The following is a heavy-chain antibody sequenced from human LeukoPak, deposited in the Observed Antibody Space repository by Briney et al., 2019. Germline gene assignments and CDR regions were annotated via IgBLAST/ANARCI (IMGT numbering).Heavy chain of an antibody. J-gene: IGHJ4*02. CDR3: APRGATGTLDY. CDR2: INPNSGGT. V-gene: IGHV1-2*02. D-gene: IGHD4-11*01. Sequence: ASVKVSCKASGYTFTGYYMHWVRQAPGQGLEWMGWINPNSGGTNYAQTFQGRVTMTRDTSISTAYMELSRLRSDDTAVYYCAPRGATGTLDYWGQGTLVTVSS. CDR1: GYTFTGYY.